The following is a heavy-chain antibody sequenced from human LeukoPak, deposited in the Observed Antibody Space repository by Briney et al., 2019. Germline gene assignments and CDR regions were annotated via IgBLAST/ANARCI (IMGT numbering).Heavy chain of an antibody. CDR2: TSRGGSDI. J-gene: IGHJ4*02. D-gene: IGHD2-21*02. Sequence: GGSLRLSCATSGFTFSNPEMNWVRQAPGKGLEWVAYTSRGGSDISYADSVKGRFTISTDNANSSLYLQMNSLRAEDTAVYFCVRARLIRLENFFDYWGQGTLVTVSS. V-gene: IGHV3-48*03. CDR1: GFTFSNPE. CDR3: VRARLIRLENFFDY.